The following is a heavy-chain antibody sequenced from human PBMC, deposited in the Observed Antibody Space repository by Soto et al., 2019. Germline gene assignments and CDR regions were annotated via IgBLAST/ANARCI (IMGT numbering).Heavy chain of an antibody. J-gene: IGHJ4*02. CDR1: GFTFSSYA. CDR3: AKGLLSILRYFDWFY. Sequence: GGSLSLSCAASGFTFSSYAMSWVRQAPGKGLEWVSAISGSGGSTYYADSVKGRFTISRDNSKNTLYLQMNSLRAEDTAVYYCAKGLLSILRYFDWFYWGQGTLVTVSS. D-gene: IGHD3-9*01. V-gene: IGHV3-23*01. CDR2: ISGSGGST.